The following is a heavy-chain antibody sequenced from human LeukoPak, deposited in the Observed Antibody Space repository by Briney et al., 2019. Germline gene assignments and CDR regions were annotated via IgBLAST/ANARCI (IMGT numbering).Heavy chain of an antibody. CDR1: GYTLTELS. V-gene: IGHV1-24*01. J-gene: IGHJ4*02. D-gene: IGHD3/OR15-3a*01. Sequence: ASVKVSCKVSGYTLTELSMHWVRQAPGKGLEWMGGFDPEDGETIYAQKFQGRVTMTEDTSTDTAYMELSSLRSEDTAVYYCATSSLVIIPFDYWGQGTLVTDSS. CDR2: FDPEDGET. CDR3: ATSSLVIIPFDY.